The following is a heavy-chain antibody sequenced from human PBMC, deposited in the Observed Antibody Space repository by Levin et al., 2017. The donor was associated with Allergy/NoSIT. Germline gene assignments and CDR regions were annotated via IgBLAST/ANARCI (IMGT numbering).Heavy chain of an antibody. CDR2: IDPFSGDT. V-gene: IGHV1-2*02. CDR3: SRFPPTYPLLENPPNYFYYGLDV. J-gene: IGHJ6*02. CDR1: GYTFTGYY. D-gene: IGHD3-3*01. Sequence: GESLKISCKASGYTFTGYYVHWVRQAPGQGLEWMGWIDPFSGDTNYAQKFQGKVTMTRDTMNTAYLELSRLRSDDTAVYYCSRFPPTYPLLENPPNYFYYGLDVWGQGTTVIVSS.